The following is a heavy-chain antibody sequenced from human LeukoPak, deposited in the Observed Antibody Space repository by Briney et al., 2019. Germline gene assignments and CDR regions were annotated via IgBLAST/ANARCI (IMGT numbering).Heavy chain of an antibody. D-gene: IGHD6-19*01. Sequence: GGPLRLSCAASGFTFSSYSMNWVRQAPGKGLEWVSSISSSSSYISYADSLKGRLTISRDNAKNSLYLQMNSLRAEDTAVYYCARVSNSGWGSRFDPWGQGTLVTVSS. CDR3: ARVSNSGWGSRFDP. J-gene: IGHJ5*02. CDR2: ISSSSSYI. V-gene: IGHV3-21*01. CDR1: GFTFSSYS.